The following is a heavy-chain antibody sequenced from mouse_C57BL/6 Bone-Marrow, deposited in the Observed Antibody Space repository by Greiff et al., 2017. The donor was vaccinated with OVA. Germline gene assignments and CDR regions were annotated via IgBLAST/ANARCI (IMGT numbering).Heavy chain of an antibody. CDR3: AIEGVLRYRFAY. D-gene: IGHD1-1*01. CDR2: IYPGDGDT. J-gene: IGHJ3*01. Sequence: VQLQQSGPELVKPGASVKISCKASGYAFSSSWMNWVKQRPGKGLEWIGRIYPGDGDTNYKGKFKGKATLTADKSSSTAYMQLSSLTSEDSAVYFCAIEGVLRYRFAYCGQGNLVTVSA. V-gene: IGHV1-82*01. CDR1: GYAFSSSW.